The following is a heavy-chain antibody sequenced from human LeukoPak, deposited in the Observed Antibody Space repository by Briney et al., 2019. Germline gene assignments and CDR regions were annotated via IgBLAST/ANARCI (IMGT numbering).Heavy chain of an antibody. CDR3: SRYFDDGGFDY. Sequence: GGSLRLSCAASGFTFSSYGMHWVRQAPGKGLEWVAVIWYDGSNKYYADSVKGRFTISRDNSKNTLYLQMNSLRAEDTAVYYCSRYFDDGGFDYWGQGTLVTVSS. J-gene: IGHJ4*02. V-gene: IGHV3-30*02. D-gene: IGHD3-9*01. CDR1: GFTFSSYG. CDR2: IWYDGSNK.